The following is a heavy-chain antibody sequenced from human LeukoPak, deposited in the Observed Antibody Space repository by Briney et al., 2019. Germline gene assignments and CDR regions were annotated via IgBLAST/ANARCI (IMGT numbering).Heavy chain of an antibody. D-gene: IGHD5-24*01. CDR2: IYYSGST. V-gene: IGHV4-39*01. CDR1: GGSISSSSYY. CDR3: ARRSSVDMATAHWYFDL. Sequence: SSETLSLTCTVSGGSISSSSYYWGWIRQPPGKGLEWIGSIYYSGSTYYNPSLKSRVTISVDTSKNQFSLKLSSVTAADTAVYYCARRSSVDMATAHWYFDLWSRGTLVTVSS. J-gene: IGHJ2*01.